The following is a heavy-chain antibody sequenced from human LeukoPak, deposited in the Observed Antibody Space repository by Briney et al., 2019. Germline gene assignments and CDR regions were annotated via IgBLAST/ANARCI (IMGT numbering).Heavy chain of an antibody. V-gene: IGHV1-18*04. Sequence: ASVKVSCKASGYTFTSYGISWVRQAPGQGLEWMGWISAYNGNTNYAQKLHGRVTMTTDTSTSTAYMELRSLRSDDTAVYYCARVGPRYCSGGSCSRFDPWGQGTLATVSS. J-gene: IGHJ5*02. CDR3: ARVGPRYCSGGSCSRFDP. D-gene: IGHD2-15*01. CDR2: ISAYNGNT. CDR1: GYTFTSYG.